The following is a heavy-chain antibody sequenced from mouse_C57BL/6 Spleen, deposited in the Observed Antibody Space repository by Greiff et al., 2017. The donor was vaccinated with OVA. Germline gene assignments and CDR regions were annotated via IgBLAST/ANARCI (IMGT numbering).Heavy chain of an antibody. V-gene: IGHV1-53*01. CDR2: INPSNGGT. D-gene: IGHD1-1*01. CDR1: GYTFTSYW. J-gene: IGHJ3*01. CDR3: ARGSSYVFAY. Sequence: QVQLQQPGTELVKPGASVKLSCTASGYTFTSYWMHWVKQRPGQGLEWIGNINPSNGGTNYNETFKSKATLTVDKSSSTAYLQLSSLTSEDSAVYCCARGSSYVFAYWGQGTLVTVSA.